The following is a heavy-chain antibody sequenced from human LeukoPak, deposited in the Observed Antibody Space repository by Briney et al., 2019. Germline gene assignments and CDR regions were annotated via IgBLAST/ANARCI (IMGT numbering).Heavy chain of an antibody. CDR3: ARDRHVYYVKRDYYYGMDV. Sequence: ASVKVSCKASGGTFSSYAISWVRQAPGQGLEWMGGIIPIFGTANYAQKFQGRATITADESTSTAYMELSSLRSEDTAVYYCARDRHVYYVKRDYYYGMDVWGQGTTVTVSS. J-gene: IGHJ6*02. CDR2: IIPIFGTA. V-gene: IGHV1-69*13. CDR1: GGTFSSYA. D-gene: IGHD3-10*02.